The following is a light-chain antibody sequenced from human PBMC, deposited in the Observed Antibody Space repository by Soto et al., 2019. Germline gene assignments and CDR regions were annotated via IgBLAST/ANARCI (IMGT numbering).Light chain of an antibody. CDR2: GAS. CDR3: QQYNNWPPLYT. J-gene: IGKJ2*01. V-gene: IGKV3-15*01. Sequence: EIVMTQSPATLSVSPGERATLSCRASQSVSSNLAWYQQKPGQDPRLLIYGASTRATGIPARFSGSGSGTEFNLTISSLQSEDFAVYYCQQYNNWPPLYTFGQGTKLEIK. CDR1: QSVSSN.